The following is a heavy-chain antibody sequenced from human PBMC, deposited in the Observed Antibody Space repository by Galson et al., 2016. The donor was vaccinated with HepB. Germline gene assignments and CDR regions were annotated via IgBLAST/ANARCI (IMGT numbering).Heavy chain of an antibody. Sequence: SLRLSCAGSGFKFSSYSMNWVRQAPGKGLEWLSYINSGSTSIYYADSVKGRFTVSRDNAKNSVYLQLNSLRDENTALYYRARSSYYFDSWGQGALVTVSS. CDR3: ARSSYYFDS. V-gene: IGHV3-48*02. CDR2: INSGSTSI. J-gene: IGHJ4*02. CDR1: GFKFSSYS.